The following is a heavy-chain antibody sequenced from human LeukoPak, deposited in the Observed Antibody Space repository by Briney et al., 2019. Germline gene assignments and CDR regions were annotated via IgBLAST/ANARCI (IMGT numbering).Heavy chain of an antibody. CDR2: INAGNGNT. Sequence: GASVKVSCKASGYTFTGYYMHWVRQAPGQRLEWMGWINAGNGNTKYSQEFQGRVTITRDTSASTAYMELSSLRSEDMAVYYCARGPLLLEWWDEGPYYFDYWGQGTLVTVSS. CDR3: ARGPLLLEWWDEGPYYFDY. V-gene: IGHV1-3*03. J-gene: IGHJ4*02. CDR1: GYTFTGYY. D-gene: IGHD3-3*01.